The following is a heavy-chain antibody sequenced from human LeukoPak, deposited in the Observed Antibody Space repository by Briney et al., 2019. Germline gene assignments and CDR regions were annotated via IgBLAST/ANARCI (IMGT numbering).Heavy chain of an antibody. V-gene: IGHV4-61*05. CDR1: GGSISSSSYY. J-gene: IGHJ5*02. CDR3: VRGPYGSGISNWFDP. D-gene: IGHD3-10*01. CDR2: IYYSGDT. Sequence: SETLSLTCTVSGGSISSSSYYWVWIRQPPGKGLEWIGYIYYSGDTNYNPSLQSRVTVSVDTSKNQFSLKLTSVTAADTAVYYCVRGPYGSGISNWFDPWGQGTLVIVSS.